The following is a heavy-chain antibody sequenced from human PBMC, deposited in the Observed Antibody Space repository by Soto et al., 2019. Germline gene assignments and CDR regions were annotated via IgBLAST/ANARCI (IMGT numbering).Heavy chain of an antibody. CDR2: ISAHNGNT. CDR3: XRXXXGDY. V-gene: IGHV1-18*01. J-gene: IGHJ4*02. Sequence: QVHLVQSGAEVKKPGASVKVSCKGSGYTFTTYGITWVRQAPGQGLEWMGWISAHNGNTNYAQKLQGRVTVTRDTSTSTAYMXLXXXXXXXXXXXXXXRXXXGDYWGQGALVT. CDR1: GYTFTTYG.